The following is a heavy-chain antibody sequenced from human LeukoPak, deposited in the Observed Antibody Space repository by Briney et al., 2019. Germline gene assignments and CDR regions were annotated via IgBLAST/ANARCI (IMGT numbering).Heavy chain of an antibody. CDR3: ARGLRFGEYYFDY. CDR2: INHSGST. V-gene: IGHV4-34*01. CDR1: GGSFSGYY. D-gene: IGHD3-10*01. J-gene: IGHJ4*02. Sequence: PSETLSLTCVVYGGSFSGYYWSWIRQPPGKGLEWIGEINHSGSTNYNPSLKSRVTISVDTSKNQFSLKLSSVTAADTAVYYCARGLRFGEYYFDYWGQGTLVTVSS.